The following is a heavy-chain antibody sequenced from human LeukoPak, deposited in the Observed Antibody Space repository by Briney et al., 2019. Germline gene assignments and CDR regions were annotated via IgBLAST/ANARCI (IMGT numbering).Heavy chain of an antibody. D-gene: IGHD3-10*01. V-gene: IGHV3-21*01. CDR3: ASWITMVRGVIRGMDV. J-gene: IGHJ6*02. Sequence: GGSLRLSCAASGFTFSSYSMNWVRQAPGKGLEWVSSISSSSSYIYYADPVKGRFTISRDNAKNSLYLQMNSLRAEDTAVYYCASWITMVRGVIRGMDVWGQGTTVTVSS. CDR1: GFTFSSYS. CDR2: ISSSSSYI.